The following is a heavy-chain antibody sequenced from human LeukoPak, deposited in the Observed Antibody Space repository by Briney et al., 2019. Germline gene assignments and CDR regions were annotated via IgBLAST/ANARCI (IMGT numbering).Heavy chain of an antibody. V-gene: IGHV3-7*01. CDR2: ISPDGSGK. J-gene: IGHJ4*02. CDR3: ARGIVVVVGASDHFDY. Sequence: GGSLRLSCVASGFTFSTYWMNWVRQAPGKGLERVGTISPDGSGKYYVDSVKGRFTISRANAKTSLYLQINSLSADDTALYFCARGIVVVVGASDHFDYWGQGTLITVSS. D-gene: IGHD2-15*01. CDR1: GFTFSTYW.